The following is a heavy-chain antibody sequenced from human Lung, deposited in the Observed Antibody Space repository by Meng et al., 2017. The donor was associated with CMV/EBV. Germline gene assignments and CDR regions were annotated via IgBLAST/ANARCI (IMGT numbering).Heavy chain of an antibody. Sequence: ASXXVSXKASGYTFTSYDINWVRQATGQGLEWMGWMNPNSGNTGYAQKFQGRVTMTRNTSISTAYMELSSLRSEDTAVYYCARGKGSYYYYYGMDVWGQGPTVTVSS. CDR1: GYTFTSYD. J-gene: IGHJ6*02. CDR2: MNPNSGNT. CDR3: ARGKGSYYYYYGMDV. D-gene: IGHD5-18*01. V-gene: IGHV1-8*01.